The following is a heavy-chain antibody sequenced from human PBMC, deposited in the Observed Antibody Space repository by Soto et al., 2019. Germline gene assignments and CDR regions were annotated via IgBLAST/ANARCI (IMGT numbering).Heavy chain of an antibody. V-gene: IGHV4-59*08. D-gene: IGHD3-3*01. CDR2: IYYSGST. J-gene: IGHJ6*03. Sequence: SETLSLTCTVSGGSISSYYWSWIRQPPGKGLEWIGYIYYSGSTNYNPSLKSRVTISVDTSKNQFSLKLSSVTAADTAVYYCARGGTIFGVVTHMDVWGKGTTVTVSS. CDR1: GGSISSYY. CDR3: ARGGTIFGVVTHMDV.